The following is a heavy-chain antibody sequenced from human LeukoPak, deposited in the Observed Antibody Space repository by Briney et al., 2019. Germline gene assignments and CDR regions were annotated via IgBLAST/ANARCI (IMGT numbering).Heavy chain of an antibody. J-gene: IGHJ5*02. CDR3: ARDFGYYGSGSRGFVFDP. Sequence: SETLSLTCTVSGGSISSGSYYWSWLRQPAGKGLEWIGRIYTSGSTNYNPSLKSRVTISVDTSKNQFSLKLSPVTAADTAVYYCARDFGYYGSGSRGFVFDPWGQGTLVTVSS. CDR2: IYTSGST. CDR1: GGSISSGSYY. D-gene: IGHD3-10*01. V-gene: IGHV4-61*02.